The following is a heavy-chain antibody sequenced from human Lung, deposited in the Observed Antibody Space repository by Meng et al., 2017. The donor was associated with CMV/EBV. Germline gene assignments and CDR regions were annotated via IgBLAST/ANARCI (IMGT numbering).Heavy chain of an antibody. CDR3: ARDPIRVLRFLEWNYYYYGMDV. D-gene: IGHD3-3*01. Sequence: ASXXVSXKASGYTFTSYGISWVRQAPGQGLEWMGWISAYNGNTNYAQKLQGRVTMITDTSTSTAYMELRSLRSDDTAVYYCARDPIRVLRFLEWNYYYYGMDVWGQGXTVTVSS. J-gene: IGHJ6*02. V-gene: IGHV1-18*01. CDR1: GYTFTSYG. CDR2: ISAYNGNT.